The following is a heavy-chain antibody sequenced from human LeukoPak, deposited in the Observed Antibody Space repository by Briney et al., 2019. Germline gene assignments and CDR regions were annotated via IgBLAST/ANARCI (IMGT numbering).Heavy chain of an antibody. J-gene: IGHJ4*02. CDR3: ARSPHILTGENFDY. CDR2: INPNDDYT. D-gene: IGHD3-9*01. CDR1: GYTFTDYS. V-gene: IGHV1-2*02. Sequence: ASVKVSCKASGYTFTDYSIHWVRQAPGQGLEWMGYINPNDDYTRFAQEFQGRVTLTRDTSITTAYMEMSRLRSDDTALYYCARSPHILTGENFDYWGQGTLVTVSS.